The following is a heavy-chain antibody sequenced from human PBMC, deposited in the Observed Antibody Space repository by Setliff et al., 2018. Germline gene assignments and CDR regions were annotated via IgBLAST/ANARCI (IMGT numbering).Heavy chain of an antibody. CDR2: MNPNSGNT. CDR3: ARPLSQFWSGYHTAAFDI. CDR1: GYTFTSYD. Sequence: VKVSCKASGYTFTSYDINWVRQATGQGLEWMGWMNPNSGNTGYAQKFQGRVTMTRNTSISTAYMELSSLRSEDSAVYYCARPLSQFWSGYHTAAFDIWGQGTMVTVSS. D-gene: IGHD3-3*01. V-gene: IGHV1-8*02. J-gene: IGHJ3*02.